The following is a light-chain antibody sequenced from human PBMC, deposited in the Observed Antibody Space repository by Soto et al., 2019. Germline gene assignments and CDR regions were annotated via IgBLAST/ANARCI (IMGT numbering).Light chain of an antibody. V-gene: IGKV3-20*01. J-gene: IGKJ1*01. CDR2: GAS. CDR3: QQYGRSPCP. Sequence: VLTEGPVGKSLSPGYRSALAFRSSQSLDRNSLAWYQQKPGQPPRLLIHGASRRAAGIPDRFSGSGSGTDFALTITRLEAADCTVYYCQQYGRSPCPFGQRSMVEIK. CDR1: QSLDRNS.